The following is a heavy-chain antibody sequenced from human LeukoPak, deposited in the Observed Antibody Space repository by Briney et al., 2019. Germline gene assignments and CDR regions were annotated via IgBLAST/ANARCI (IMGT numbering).Heavy chain of an antibody. CDR1: GGSISSYY. D-gene: IGHD3-10*01. J-gene: IGHJ4*02. V-gene: IGHV4-59*01. CDR3: AREKGYYGSGSYIRTIDY. CDR2: IYYSGST. Sequence: SETLSLTCTVSGGSISSYYWSWIRQPPGKGLEWIGYIYYSGSTNYNPPLKSRVTISVDTSKNQFSLKLSSVTAADTAVYYCAREKGYYGSGSYIRTIDYWGQGTLVTASS.